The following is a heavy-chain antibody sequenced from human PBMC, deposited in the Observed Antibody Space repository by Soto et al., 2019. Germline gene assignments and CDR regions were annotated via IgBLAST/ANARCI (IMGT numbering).Heavy chain of an antibody. CDR2: IWRDGNSQ. J-gene: IGHJ6*02. V-gene: IGHV3-33*01. CDR1: GFSFSSYN. Sequence: QVQLVESGGGVVQPGRSLRLSCAASGFSFSSYNMHWVRQAPGKGLEWVTFIWRDGNSQSHADSVKGRFTVSRDNSKNTLDLPMDSLGSEDTAVYFCATDSWGPEVWGQGTTVTVSS. D-gene: IGHD7-27*01. CDR3: ATDSWGPEV.